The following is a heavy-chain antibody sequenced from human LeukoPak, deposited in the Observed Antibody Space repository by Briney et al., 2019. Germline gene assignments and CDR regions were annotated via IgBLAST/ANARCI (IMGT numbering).Heavy chain of an antibody. D-gene: IGHD2-21*01. V-gene: IGHV3-21*01. J-gene: IGHJ6*03. CDR1: RFTFSRYS. CDR2: IRSSRSNI. Sequence: PGGSPRLSCAASRFTFSRYSMNWVRQAPGKGMEWVSSIRSSRSNIFSADSVKGRFTITRCTAKTSLYLQMNRLRAEDTAVYYCARGCGGDCYYYMDVWGKGTTVIVSS. CDR3: ARGCGGDCYYYMDV.